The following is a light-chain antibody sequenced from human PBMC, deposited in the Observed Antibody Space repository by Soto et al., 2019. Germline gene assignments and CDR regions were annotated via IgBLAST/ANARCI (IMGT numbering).Light chain of an antibody. J-gene: IGKJ1*01. CDR1: QTISSW. Sequence: DIQMTQSPSTLSGSVGERVTITCRASQTISSWLAWYQQKPGKAPKLLIYKASTLKSGVPSRFSGSGSGTEFTLTISSLQPDDFATYYCQHYNSYSEAFGQGTKGDIK. CDR2: KAS. V-gene: IGKV1-5*03. CDR3: QHYNSYSEA.